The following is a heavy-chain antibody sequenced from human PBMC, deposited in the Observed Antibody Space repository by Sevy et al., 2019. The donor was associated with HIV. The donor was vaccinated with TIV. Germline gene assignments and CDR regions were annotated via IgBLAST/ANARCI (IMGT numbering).Heavy chain of an antibody. D-gene: IGHD1-26*01. Sequence: GGSLRLSCTVSGVTLGDYDMSWVRQAPGKGLEWVGFIRSKVYGGTTEYAASVKGRFTISRDDSKSIAYLQMNSLQTEDTGVDLCRRGGGATYWGMDGWGQGTTVTVSS. CDR2: IRSKVYGGTT. CDR1: GVTLGDYD. V-gene: IGHV3-49*04. J-gene: IGHJ6*02. CDR3: RRGGGATYWGMDG.